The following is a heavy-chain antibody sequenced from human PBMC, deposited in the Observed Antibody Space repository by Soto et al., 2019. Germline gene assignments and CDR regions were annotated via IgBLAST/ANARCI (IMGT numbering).Heavy chain of an antibody. V-gene: IGHV1-8*01. J-gene: IGHJ5*02. CDR2: MNPNSGNT. CDR3: ARGIKYGAYSRWIDP. D-gene: IGHD4-17*01. Sequence: ASVKVSFKASGYTFTSYDINWVRQATGQGLEYLGWMNPNSGNTAYVQKFQGRVTMTWDTSITTAYMELSSLRSEDTAVYFCARGIKYGAYSRWIDPWGQGTLVTVSS. CDR1: GYTFTSYD.